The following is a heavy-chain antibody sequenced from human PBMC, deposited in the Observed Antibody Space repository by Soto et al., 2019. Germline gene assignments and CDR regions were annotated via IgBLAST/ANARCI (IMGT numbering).Heavy chain of an antibody. J-gene: IGHJ4*02. D-gene: IGHD2-15*01. CDR2: IFFTGNI. CDR3: ASRHCSGGSCYTPGFDF. Sequence: SETLSLTCTVSGASLSSISYYWGWIRQPPGKGLEWVGSIFFTGNIYYNPSLKSRVTISVDTSRNQFSLMVNSVTAADTAVYYCASRHCSGGSCYTPGFDFWCQGVLVSFSS. V-gene: IGHV4-39*01. CDR1: GASLSSISYY.